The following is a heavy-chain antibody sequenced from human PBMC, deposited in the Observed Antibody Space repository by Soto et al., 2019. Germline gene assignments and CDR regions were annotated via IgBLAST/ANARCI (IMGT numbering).Heavy chain of an antibody. V-gene: IGHV1-3*01. D-gene: IGHD3-10*01. CDR1: GYTFTRYT. CDR3: TRDWVDYYGSGNYYPRFDP. CDR2: INPDNGNT. J-gene: IGHJ5*02. Sequence: ASVKVSCKASGYTFTRYTMNWVRQAPGQRLEWMGWINPDNGNTKSSQKFQDRVIITRDTSASTAYMDLSSLRSDDTAVYYCTRDWVDYYGSGNYYPRFDPWGQGALVTVSS.